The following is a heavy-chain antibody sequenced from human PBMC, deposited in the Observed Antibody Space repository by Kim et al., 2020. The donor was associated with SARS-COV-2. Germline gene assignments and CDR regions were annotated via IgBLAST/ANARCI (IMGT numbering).Heavy chain of an antibody. Sequence: YADAVKGRFTIPRDNAKNALYLQMNSLRAEDTAVYYCARRPYSGGLGFDPWDQGTLVTVSS. J-gene: IGHJ5*02. CDR3: ARRPYSGGLGFDP. V-gene: IGHV3-21*01. D-gene: IGHD1-26*01.